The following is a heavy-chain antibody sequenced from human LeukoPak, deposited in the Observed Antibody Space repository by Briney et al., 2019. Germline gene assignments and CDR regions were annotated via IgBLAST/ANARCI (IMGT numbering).Heavy chain of an antibody. J-gene: IGHJ4*02. V-gene: IGHV3-48*03. CDR1: GFTFSSYE. Sequence: GGSLRLSCAASGFTFSSYEMNWVRQAPGKGLEWVSYISSSGSTIYYADSVKGRFTISRDNAKNSLYLQMNSLRAEDTAVYYCARGVVGATFPYYFDYWGQGTLVTVSS. D-gene: IGHD1-26*01. CDR3: ARGVVGATFPYYFDY. CDR2: ISSSGSTI.